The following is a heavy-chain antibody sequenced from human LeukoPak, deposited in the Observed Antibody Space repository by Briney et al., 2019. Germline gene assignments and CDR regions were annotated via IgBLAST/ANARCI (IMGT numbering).Heavy chain of an antibody. V-gene: IGHV3-48*01. CDR3: ANSPGPRSGVLDY. CDR2: ISSSSSTI. CDR1: GFTFSSYS. D-gene: IGHD6-19*01. J-gene: IGHJ4*02. Sequence: PGGSLRLSCAASGFTFSSYSMNWVRQAPGKGLEWVSYISSSSSTIYYADSVKGRFTISRDNSKNTLYLQMNSLRVEDTAVYYCANSPGPRSGVLDYWGQGTLVTVSS.